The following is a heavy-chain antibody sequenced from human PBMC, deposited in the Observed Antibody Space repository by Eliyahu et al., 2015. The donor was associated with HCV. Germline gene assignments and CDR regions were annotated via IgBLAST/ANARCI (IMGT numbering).Heavy chain of an antibody. J-gene: IGHJ4*02. D-gene: IGHD6-19*01. Sequence: QLQLLESGGGVVQPGGSLRLSCAASGFNFYGIHWVRQAPGKGLEWVSFIGYDGSKKYYADSVKGRFTISRDNSKNSLVLQMNNLRGGDTAVYFCAKDGHRVGQWPYYFDNWGQGTLVTVSS. CDR2: IGYDGSKK. CDR1: GFNFYG. CDR3: AKDGHRVGQWPYYFDN. V-gene: IGHV3-30*02.